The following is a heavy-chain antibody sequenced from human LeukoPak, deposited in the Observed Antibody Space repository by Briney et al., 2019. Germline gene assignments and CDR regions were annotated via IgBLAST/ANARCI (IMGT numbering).Heavy chain of an antibody. J-gene: IGHJ4*02. CDR2: TSSDLNVK. Sequence: PGGSLGLSCAASGFTFRNYVIHWVRQAPGKGLEWVAVTSSDLNVKLYADSVKGRFTISRDNSKNTLYLQMNSLRGEDTAVYYCARDPRKFWSGHDYWGQGALVTVSS. CDR1: GFTFRNYV. CDR3: ARDPRKFWSGHDY. V-gene: IGHV3-30-3*01. D-gene: IGHD3-3*01.